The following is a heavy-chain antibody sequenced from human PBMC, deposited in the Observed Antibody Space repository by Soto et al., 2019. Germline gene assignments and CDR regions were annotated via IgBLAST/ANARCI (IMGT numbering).Heavy chain of an antibody. CDR1: GFTFSNAW. Sequence: EVQLVESGGGLVKPGGSLRLSCAASGFTFSNAWMSWVRQAPGKGLEWVGRIKSKTDGGTTDYAAPVKGRFIISRDDSKNTLYLQMNSLKTEDTAVYYCTTDEFGELLLGYWGQGTLVTVSS. J-gene: IGHJ4*02. CDR2: IKSKTDGGTT. CDR3: TTDEFGELLLGY. D-gene: IGHD3-10*01. V-gene: IGHV3-15*01.